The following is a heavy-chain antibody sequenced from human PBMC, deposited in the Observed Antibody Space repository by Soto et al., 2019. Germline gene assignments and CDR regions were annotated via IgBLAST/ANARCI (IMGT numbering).Heavy chain of an antibody. V-gene: IGHV1-3*01. CDR3: ARDPPLSSGWFEVGTKNYYYYGMDV. Sequence: GASVKVSCKASGYTFTSYAMHWVRQAPGQRLEWMGWINAGNGNTKYSQKFQGRVTITRDTSASTAYMELSSLRSEDTAVYYCARDPPLSSGWFEVGTKNYYYYGMDVWGQGTTVTVSS. CDR2: INAGNGNT. D-gene: IGHD6-19*01. CDR1: GYTFTSYA. J-gene: IGHJ6*02.